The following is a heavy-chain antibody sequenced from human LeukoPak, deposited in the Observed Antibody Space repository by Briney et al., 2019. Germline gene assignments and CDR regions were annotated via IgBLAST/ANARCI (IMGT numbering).Heavy chain of an antibody. V-gene: IGHV4-59*01. CDR2: ISHSGST. J-gene: IGHJ6*02. Sequence: SETLSLTCTVSGASISNSYWSWIRQPPGKGLEWIGYISHSGSTNNNPSLKSRVTMSVDTSKNQFSLRLSSVTAADTAVYYCARVRMVRGGYYYYYGMDVWGQGTTVTVSS. D-gene: IGHD3-10*01. CDR1: GASISNSY. CDR3: ARVRMVRGGYYYYYGMDV.